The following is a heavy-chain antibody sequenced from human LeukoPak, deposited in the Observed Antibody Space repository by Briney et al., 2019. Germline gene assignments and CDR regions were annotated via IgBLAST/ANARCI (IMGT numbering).Heavy chain of an antibody. CDR3: ARVWSSSNWFDP. Sequence: SETLSLTCTVSGGSISSDYWSWIRQSPGKGLEWIGYIYYSGTTNYNPSLKSRVTISVDASKNQFSLKLSSVTAADTAVYYCARVWSSSNWFDPWGQGTLVTVSS. CDR2: IYYSGTT. J-gene: IGHJ5*02. CDR1: GGSISSDY. D-gene: IGHD3-16*01. V-gene: IGHV4-59*01.